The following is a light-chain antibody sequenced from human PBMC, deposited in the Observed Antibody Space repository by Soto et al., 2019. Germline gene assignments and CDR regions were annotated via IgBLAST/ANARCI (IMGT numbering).Light chain of an antibody. J-gene: IGKJ4*02. CDR1: QSMSDW. CDR2: DAS. V-gene: IGKV1-5*01. CDR3: HHYGSFWPT. Sequence: DLQLTQSPSTLSSSVGDRVTISCRASQSMSDWVAWDQQKPGEAPNLLLFDASSLQSGVPARFSAGGSGTEFTLIISSLQPDDFAAYYCHHYGSFWPTFGRGTKVDIK.